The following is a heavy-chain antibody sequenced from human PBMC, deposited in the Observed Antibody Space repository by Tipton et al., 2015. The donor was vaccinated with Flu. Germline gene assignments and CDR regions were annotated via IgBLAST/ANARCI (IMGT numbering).Heavy chain of an antibody. CDR1: GGSIESVSYY. Sequence: TLSLTCSVSGGSIESVSYYWTWIRQSPGKGLEWIGSVSSSGGAYNNPFLNSRVTISVDTSKNQFSLKLISVTAADTAVYYCARVSPGVESWFDPWGQGTLVTVSS. CDR3: ARVSPGVESWFDP. CDR2: VSSSGGA. D-gene: IGHD3-3*01. V-gene: IGHV4-39*07. J-gene: IGHJ5*02.